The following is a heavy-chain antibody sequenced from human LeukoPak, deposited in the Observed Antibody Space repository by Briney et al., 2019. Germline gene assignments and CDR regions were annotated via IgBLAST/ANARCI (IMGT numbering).Heavy chain of an antibody. Sequence: GGSLRLSCAATGFTFSSYAMSWVRQAPGKGLEWVSAISGSGGSTYYADSVKGRFTITRDNSTNTLYLQMNSLRAEGTAVYYCAKGIPSYYDFWSGYSYFDYWGQGTLVTVSS. CDR2: ISGSGGST. D-gene: IGHD3-3*01. V-gene: IGHV3-23*01. J-gene: IGHJ4*02. CDR3: AKGIPSYYDFWSGYSYFDY. CDR1: GFTFSSYA.